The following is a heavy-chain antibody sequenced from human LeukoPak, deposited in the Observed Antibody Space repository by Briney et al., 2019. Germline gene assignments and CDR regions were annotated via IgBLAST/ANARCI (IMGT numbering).Heavy chain of an antibody. D-gene: IGHD6-19*01. CDR3: ARITVAGHNWFDP. J-gene: IGHJ5*02. V-gene: IGHV4-59*08. CDR2: ICYSGST. CDR1: GGSISSYY. Sequence: SETLSLTCTVSGGSISSYYWSWIRQPPGKGLEWIGYICYSGSTYYNPSLKSRVTISVDTSKNQLSLKLSSVTAADTAVYYCARITVAGHNWFDPWGQGTLVTISS.